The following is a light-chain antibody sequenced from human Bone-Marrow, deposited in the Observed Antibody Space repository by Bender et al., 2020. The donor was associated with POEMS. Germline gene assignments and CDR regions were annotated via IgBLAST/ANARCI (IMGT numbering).Light chain of an antibody. Sequence: QSALTQPASVSGSPGQSITISCTGTSSDVGYYNYVAWYQQHPDKAPKLMIYDVSSRPSGVSLRFSGSKSGNTASLTISGLQAEDEADYYCYSYTTANTYVFGTGTKVTVL. J-gene: IGLJ1*01. CDR1: SSDVGYYNY. V-gene: IGLV2-14*03. CDR2: DVS. CDR3: YSYTTANTYV.